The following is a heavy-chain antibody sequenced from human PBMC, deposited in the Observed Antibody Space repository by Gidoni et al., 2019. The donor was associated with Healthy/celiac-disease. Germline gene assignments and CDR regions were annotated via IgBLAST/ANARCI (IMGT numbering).Heavy chain of an antibody. V-gene: IGHV1-8*01. CDR1: GYTFTSYD. Sequence: QVQLVQSGAEVKKPGASVKVSCKASGYTFTSYDINWVRQATGQGLEWMGWMNPNSGNTGYAQKFQGRVTMTRNTSISTAYMELSSLRSEDTAVYYCARGPRVVVPAAKALYYYYYGMDVWGQGTTVTVSS. D-gene: IGHD2-2*01. J-gene: IGHJ6*02. CDR2: MNPNSGNT. CDR3: ARGPRVVVPAAKALYYYYYGMDV.